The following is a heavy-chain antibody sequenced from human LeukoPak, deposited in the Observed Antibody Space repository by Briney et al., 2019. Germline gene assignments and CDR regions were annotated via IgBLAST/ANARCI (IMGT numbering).Heavy chain of an antibody. D-gene: IGHD5-18*01. J-gene: IGHJ4*02. CDR1: GLTFSRYA. CDR3: AKDIAQGYTFGSIEQDY. CDR2: ISESGTGT. Sequence: GGSLRLSCAVSGLTFSRYAMSWVRQAPGKGLEWVSAISESGTGTYYADSVKGRFTISRDNSKNTLSLHMNSLRAEDTAVYYCAKDIAQGYTFGSIEQDYWGQGTLVTVSS. V-gene: IGHV3-23*01.